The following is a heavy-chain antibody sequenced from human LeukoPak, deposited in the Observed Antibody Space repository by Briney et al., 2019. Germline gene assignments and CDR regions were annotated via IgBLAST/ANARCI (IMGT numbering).Heavy chain of an antibody. D-gene: IGHD2-15*01. CDR3: ARGAPLVVITTAAFDI. V-gene: IGHV3-48*03. CDR1: GFTFSSYE. Sequence: PGGSLRLSCTASGFTFSSYEMNWVRQAPGAGLEWVSYISSSGGTIYYADSVKGRFTISRDNAKNSLYLQMNCLRDEDAAVYYCARGAPLVVITTAAFDIWGQGTMVTVSS. CDR2: ISSSGGTI. J-gene: IGHJ3*02.